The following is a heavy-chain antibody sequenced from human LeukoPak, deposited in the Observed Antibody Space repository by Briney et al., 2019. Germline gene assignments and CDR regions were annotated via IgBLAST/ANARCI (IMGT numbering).Heavy chain of an antibody. CDR1: GFTFSSYA. CDR3: AKDKGWGYSAYDCYGMDV. V-gene: IGHV3-23*01. CDR2: ISGSGGST. D-gene: IGHD1-26*01. Sequence: GGSLRLSCAASGFTFSSYAMSWVRQAPGKGLEWVSVISGSGGSTYYADSVKGRFTISRDNSKNTLYLQMHSLRAEDMAVYYCAKDKGWGYSAYDCYGMDVWGQGTTVTVSS. J-gene: IGHJ6*02.